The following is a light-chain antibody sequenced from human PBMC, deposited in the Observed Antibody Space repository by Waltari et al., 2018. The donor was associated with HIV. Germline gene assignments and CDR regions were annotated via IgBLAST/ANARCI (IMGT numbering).Light chain of an antibody. J-gene: IGKJ5*01. CDR3: QQYNSDPS. CDR1: QPINTW. V-gene: IGKV1-5*03. Sequence: DIQMTQSPSSLAAFVGDRVSITCRASQPINTWLAWDQQKPGSPPKLLVYKASTLQVGVPPRVSGSGWGTDFTLAIDTVQPDDFATYYCQQYNSDPSFGQGTRL. CDR2: KAS.